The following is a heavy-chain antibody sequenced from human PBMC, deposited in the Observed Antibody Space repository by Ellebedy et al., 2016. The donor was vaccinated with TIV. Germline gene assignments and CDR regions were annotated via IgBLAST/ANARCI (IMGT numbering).Heavy chain of an antibody. CDR3: AKARTIAVAGLGTGY. CDR2: ISWDGGST. Sequence: PGGSLRLSCAASGFTFDDYTMHWVRQAPGKGLEWVSLISWDGGSTYYADPVKGRFTISRDNSKNSLYLQMNSLRTEDTALYYCAKARTIAVAGLGTGYWGQGTLVTVSS. D-gene: IGHD6-19*01. J-gene: IGHJ4*02. CDR1: GFTFDDYT. V-gene: IGHV3-43*01.